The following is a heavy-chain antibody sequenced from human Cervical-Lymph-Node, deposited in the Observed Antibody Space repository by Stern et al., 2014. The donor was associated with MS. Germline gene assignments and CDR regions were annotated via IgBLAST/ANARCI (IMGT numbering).Heavy chain of an antibody. CDR2: INPNGGAT. V-gene: IGHV1-2*06. Sequence: QDQLVQSGAEGMKPGDSVKGSCKGSGYRFTDYHLHWRPQAPGQGLERIGRINPNGGATMYAQKFPDRLSMTRDTSVISVYMELSILKSDDMAVYFCARAVVGTWFKSPYFDYWGQGTLVTVSS. D-gene: IGHD6-13*01. CDR1: GYRFTDYH. CDR3: ARAVVGTWFKSPYFDY. J-gene: IGHJ4*02.